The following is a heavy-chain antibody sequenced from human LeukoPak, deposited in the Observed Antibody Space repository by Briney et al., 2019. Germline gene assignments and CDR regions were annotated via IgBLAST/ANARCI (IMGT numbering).Heavy chain of an antibody. CDR2: ISLGGNT. D-gene: IGHD7-27*01. CDR1: RGSIGSSNW. V-gene: IGHV4-4*02. Sequence: SETLSLTCTVSRGSIGSSNWWSWVRPTPGKGLEWIGEISLGGNTNHNPSLRSRVTISVDQSKNQLFLKLTSVTAADTAIYYCASNWGYSQGHWGQGILVTVSS. J-gene: IGHJ4*02. CDR3: ASNWGYSQGH.